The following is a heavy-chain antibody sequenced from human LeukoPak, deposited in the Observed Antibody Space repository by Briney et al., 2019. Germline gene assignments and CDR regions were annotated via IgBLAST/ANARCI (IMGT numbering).Heavy chain of an antibody. CDR2: MNPNSGNT. D-gene: IGHD6-19*01. CDR3: ARVEAVAGTLSVFAY. Sequence: ASVKVSCKASGYTFTSYDINWVRQATGQGLEWMGWMNPNSGNTGYAQKFQGRVTMTRNTSISTAYMELSSLRSEDTAVYYCARVEAVAGTLSVFAYWGQGTLVTVSS. J-gene: IGHJ4*02. CDR1: GYTFTSYD. V-gene: IGHV1-8*01.